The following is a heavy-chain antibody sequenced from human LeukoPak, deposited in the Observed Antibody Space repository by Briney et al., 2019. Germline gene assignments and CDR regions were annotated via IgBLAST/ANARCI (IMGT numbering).Heavy chain of an antibody. CDR3: ARASSGYEAYFQH. V-gene: IGHV3-53*01. D-gene: IGHD3-22*01. CDR1: GFTFSSYS. J-gene: IGHJ1*01. CDR2: IYSGGST. Sequence: PGGSLRLSCAASGFTFSSYSMNWVRQAPGKGLEWVSVIYSGGSTYYADSVKGRFTISRDNSKNTLYLQMNSLRAEDTAVYYCARASSGYEAYFQHWGQGTLVTVSS.